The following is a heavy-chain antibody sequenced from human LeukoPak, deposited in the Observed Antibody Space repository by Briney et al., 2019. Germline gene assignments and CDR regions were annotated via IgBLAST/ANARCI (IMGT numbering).Heavy chain of an antibody. J-gene: IGHJ4*02. V-gene: IGHV3-48*01. CDR3: ARDPDYGGGFDY. D-gene: IGHD4-17*01. CDR2: ISSTSSTI. CDR1: GFTFSSYS. Sequence: GGSLRLSXGASGFTFSSYSMNWVRQAPGKGVEWVSYISSTSSTIYYADSVKGRFTISGDNARNSLYLQMNSLWAEDTAVYYCARDPDYGGGFDYWGQGTLVTVSS.